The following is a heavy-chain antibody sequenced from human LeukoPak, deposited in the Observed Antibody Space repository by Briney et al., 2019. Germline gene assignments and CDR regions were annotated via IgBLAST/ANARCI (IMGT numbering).Heavy chain of an antibody. CDR3: ARRKDWCTSSSCHFDY. V-gene: IGHV3-48*01. D-gene: IGHD2-2*01. Sequence: GGSLRLSCAASGSTFSSYNMNWVRQAPGKGLEWVSYITSSSNTIYYADSVKDRFTISRDNAKNSLYLQMNSLRAEDTAVYYCARRKDWCTSSSCHFDYWGQGTLVTVSS. CDR2: ITSSSNTI. CDR1: GSTFSSYN. J-gene: IGHJ4*02.